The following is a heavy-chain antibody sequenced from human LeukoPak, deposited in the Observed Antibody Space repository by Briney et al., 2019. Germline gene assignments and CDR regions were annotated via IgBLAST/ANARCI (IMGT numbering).Heavy chain of an antibody. CDR3: AKGVLSPVIVPFDF. CDR2: ISTSGGST. J-gene: IGHJ4*02. Sequence: AGGSLRLSCAASGFTFSNYAMTWVRQAPGKGLEWVSAISTSGGSTFYADSVKGRFTISRDNSKNTVYLQMNSLRAEDTAVYYCAKGVLSPVIVPFDFWGQGTLVTVSS. D-gene: IGHD2/OR15-2a*01. V-gene: IGHV3-23*01. CDR1: GFTFSNYA.